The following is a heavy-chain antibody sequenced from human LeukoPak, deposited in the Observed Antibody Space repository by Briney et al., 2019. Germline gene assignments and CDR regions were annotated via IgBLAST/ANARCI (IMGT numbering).Heavy chain of an antibody. CDR1: GLTFSSYS. CDR3: ARFPVIIVATISVYYYYMDV. J-gene: IGHJ6*03. V-gene: IGHV3-21*01. CDR2: ISSSSSYI. D-gene: IGHD5-12*01. Sequence: GGSLRLSCAASGLTFSSYSMNWVRQAPGKGLEWVSSISSSSSYIYYADSVKGRFTISRDNAKNSLYLQMSSLRAEDTAVYFCARFPVIIVATISVYYYYMDVWGKGTTVTVSS.